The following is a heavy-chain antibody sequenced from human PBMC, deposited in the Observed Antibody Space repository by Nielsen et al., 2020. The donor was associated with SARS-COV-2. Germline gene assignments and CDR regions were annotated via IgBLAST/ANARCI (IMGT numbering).Heavy chain of an antibody. V-gene: IGHV3-33*08. CDR1: GFAFGSYA. CDR3: ARDGSWESSGYSLDS. J-gene: IGHJ4*02. CDR2: VWYDGTKE. D-gene: IGHD3-22*01. Sequence: GESLKISCAASGFAFGSYAMHWVRQAPGKGLDWVAYVWYDGTKEHYADPVRGRFTISRDNSKNTVVLQMNSLRAEDTATYYCARDGSWESSGYSLDSWGQGTLVTVSS.